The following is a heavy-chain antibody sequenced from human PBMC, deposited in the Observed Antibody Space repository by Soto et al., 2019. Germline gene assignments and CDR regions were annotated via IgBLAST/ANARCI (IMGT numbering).Heavy chain of an antibody. V-gene: IGHV4-31*03. J-gene: IGHJ4*02. D-gene: IGHD2-15*01. CDR3: ARYCSGGSCQGVGY. CDR1: GGSISSGGYY. CDR2: IYYSGST. Sequence: PSETLSLTCTVSGGSISSGGYYWSWIRQHPGKGLEWIGYIYYSGSTYYNPSLKSRVTISVDTSKNQFSLKLSSVTAADTAVYYCARYCSGGSCQGVGYWGQGTLVTVSS.